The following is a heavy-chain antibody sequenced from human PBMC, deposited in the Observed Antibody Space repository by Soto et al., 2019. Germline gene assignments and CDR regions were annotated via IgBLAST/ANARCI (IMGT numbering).Heavy chain of an antibody. CDR1: GGTFSSYA. CDR2: IIPIFGTA. J-gene: IGHJ4*02. D-gene: IGHD2-2*01. Sequence: SVKVSCKASGGTFSSYAISWVRQAPGQGLEWMGGIIPIFGTANYAQKFQGRVTITADESTSTAYMELSSLRSEDTAVYYCAREGSCSSTRCYAPYWGQGTLVTVSS. CDR3: AREGSCSSTRCYAPY. V-gene: IGHV1-69*13.